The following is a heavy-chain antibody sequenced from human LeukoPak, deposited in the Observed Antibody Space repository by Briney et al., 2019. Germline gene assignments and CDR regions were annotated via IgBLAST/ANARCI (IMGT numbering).Heavy chain of an antibody. Sequence: GSLRLSCAASGFTFSSYSMNWVRQAPGKGLEWVSYISSSSSTIYYAASLKCRFTISRDNAKYSLYLQMNSLRAEDTAVYYCAKGYCSSTTCYTGYYFYMDVWGKGTTVTVS. CDR2: ISSSSSTI. D-gene: IGHD2-2*01. CDR1: GFTFSSYS. V-gene: IGHV3-48*01. CDR3: AKGYCSSTTCYTGYYFYMDV. J-gene: IGHJ6*03.